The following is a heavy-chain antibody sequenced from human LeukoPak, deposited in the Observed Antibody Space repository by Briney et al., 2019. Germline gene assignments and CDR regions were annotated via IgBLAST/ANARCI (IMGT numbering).Heavy chain of an antibody. CDR2: ISYDGVVK. D-gene: IGHD2/OR15-2a*01. CDR3: ARDSSTHYSIDF. J-gene: IGHJ4*02. CDR1: GFAFKTYA. V-gene: IGHV3-30-3*01. Sequence: GGSLRLSCAASGFAFKTYAIHWVRQTPGKGLEWVTFISYDGVVKYYADSVKGRLIISRDNSKNTVNLHMSSLRPEDTAVYYCARDSSTHYSIDFWGPGTLVSVSS.